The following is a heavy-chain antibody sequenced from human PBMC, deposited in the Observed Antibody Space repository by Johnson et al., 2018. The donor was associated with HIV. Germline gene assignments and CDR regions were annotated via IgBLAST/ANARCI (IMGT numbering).Heavy chain of an antibody. D-gene: IGHD6-13*01. CDR1: GFTFSSYD. CDR2: ARYDGVSQ. CDR3: AKDFGSSSWHAFDI. V-gene: IGHV3-33*03. J-gene: IGHJ3*02. Sequence: QVQLVESGGGVVQPGTSLRLSCAASGFTFSSYDMHWVRQAPGKGLEWVAVARYDGVSQYYTASVKGRFTVSRDNFNNAIYLEMDSLRVEDTSVYYCAKDFGSSSWHAFDIWGQGTMVTVSS.